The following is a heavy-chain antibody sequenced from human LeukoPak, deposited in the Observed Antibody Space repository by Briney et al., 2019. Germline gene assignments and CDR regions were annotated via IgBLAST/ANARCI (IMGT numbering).Heavy chain of an antibody. Sequence: ASVKVSCKASGYTFTSYDINWVRQATGQGLEWMGWMNPNSGNTGYAQKFQGRVTMTRNTSISTAYMELSSLRSEDTAVYYCARVPPGYYDILTRDYYFDYWGQGTLVTVSS. D-gene: IGHD3-9*01. J-gene: IGHJ4*02. CDR3: ARVPPGYYDILTRDYYFDY. CDR2: MNPNSGNT. CDR1: GYTFTSYD. V-gene: IGHV1-8*01.